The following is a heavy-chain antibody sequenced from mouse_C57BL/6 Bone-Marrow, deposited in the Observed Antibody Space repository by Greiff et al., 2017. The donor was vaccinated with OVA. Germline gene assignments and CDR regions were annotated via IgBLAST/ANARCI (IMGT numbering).Heavy chain of an antibody. CDR2: IYPGDGDT. J-gene: IGHJ3*01. D-gene: IGHD2-2*01. CDR1: GYAFSSYW. CDR3: ASRGGYDGFAY. V-gene: IGHV1-80*01. Sequence: VQLQQSGAELVKPGASVKISCKASGYAFSSYWMNWVKQRPGKGLEWIGQIYPGDGDTNYNGKFKGKARLPADKSSSAAYMQLSSLTSEDSAVYFCASRGGYDGFAYWGQGTLVTVSA.